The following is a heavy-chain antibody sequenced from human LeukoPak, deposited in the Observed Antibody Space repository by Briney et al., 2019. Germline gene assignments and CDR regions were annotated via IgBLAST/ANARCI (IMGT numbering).Heavy chain of an antibody. CDR2: IKQDGSEK. J-gene: IGHJ5*02. CDR1: GFSFSYFW. Sequence: GGSLRLSCAASGFSFSYFWMSRVRQAPGKGLEWVANIKQDGSEKYYVDSVKGRFTISRDNAKKSLYLQMNSLRAEDTVVYYCARDAEVGTLFGVLSRYNWFDPWGQGALVTVSS. V-gene: IGHV3-7*01. D-gene: IGHD3-3*01. CDR3: ARDAEVGTLFGVLSRYNWFDP.